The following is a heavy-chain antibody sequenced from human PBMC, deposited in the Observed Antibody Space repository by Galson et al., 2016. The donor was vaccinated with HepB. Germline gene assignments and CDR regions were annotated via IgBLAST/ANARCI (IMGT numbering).Heavy chain of an antibody. Sequence: SLRLSCAASGFTFSSYWMSWVRQVPGKGLVWVSRIEPDGSRPIYADSVKGRFTISRDNAENTLYLQMNSLRADDTAVYYCARDLSGPDYWGQGTLVTVSS. CDR2: IEPDGSRP. V-gene: IGHV3-74*01. CDR1: GFTFSSYW. J-gene: IGHJ4*02. CDR3: ARDLSGPDY.